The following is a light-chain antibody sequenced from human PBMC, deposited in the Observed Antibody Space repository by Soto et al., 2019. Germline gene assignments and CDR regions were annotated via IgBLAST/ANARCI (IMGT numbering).Light chain of an antibody. V-gene: IGKV3-15*01. CDR1: QSVSSY. J-gene: IGKJ5*01. Sequence: EIVMTQSPATLSVSPGERATLSCRASQSVSSYLAWYQQKPGQAPRLLIYGASTRATGIPARFSGSGSGTEFTLTISSLQSEDCAVYYCQQYNDWPSITFGQGTRLEI. CDR2: GAS. CDR3: QQYNDWPSIT.